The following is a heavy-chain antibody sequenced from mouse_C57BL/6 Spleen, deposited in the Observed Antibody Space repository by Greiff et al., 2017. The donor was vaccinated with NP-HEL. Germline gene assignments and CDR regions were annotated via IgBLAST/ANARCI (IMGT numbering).Heavy chain of an antibody. J-gene: IGHJ1*03. CDR3: ARVYGSSHSYWYFDV. Sequence: VQLQQSGAELVKPGASVKLSCKASGYTFTSYWMQWVKQRPGQGLEWIGEIDPSDSYTNYNQKFKGKATLTVDTSSSTAYMQLSSLTSEDSAVYYGARVYGSSHSYWYFDVWGTGTTVTVSS. CDR2: IDPSDSYT. CDR1: GYTFTSYW. D-gene: IGHD1-1*01. V-gene: IGHV1-50*01.